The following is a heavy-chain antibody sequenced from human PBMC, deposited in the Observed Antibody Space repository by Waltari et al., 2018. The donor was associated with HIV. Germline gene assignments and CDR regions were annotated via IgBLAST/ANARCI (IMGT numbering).Heavy chain of an antibody. CDR3: ARLRGGYDFDY. CDR2: IKQDGSEK. CDR1: GFTFRSYW. D-gene: IGHD5-12*01. Sequence: EVQLVESGGGLVQPGGSLRLSCAASGFTFRSYWMSWVRQAPGKGLECVANIKQDGSEKSYVESVKGRFTISRDNAKNSLYLQMNNLRAEDTAVYYCARLRGGYDFDYWGQGTLVTVSS. J-gene: IGHJ4*02. V-gene: IGHV3-7*01.